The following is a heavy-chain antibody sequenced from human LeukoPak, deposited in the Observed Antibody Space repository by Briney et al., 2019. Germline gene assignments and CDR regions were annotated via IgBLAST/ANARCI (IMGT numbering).Heavy chain of an antibody. D-gene: IGHD3-22*01. Sequence: GASVKVSCKASGYTFTSYYMHWVRQAPGQGLEWMGIINPSGGSTSYAQKFQGRVTITADESTSTAYMELSSLRSEDTAVYYCARDYYDSSGYYHGGYWGQGALVTVSS. J-gene: IGHJ4*02. V-gene: IGHV1-46*01. CDR3: ARDYYDSSGYYHGGY. CDR2: INPSGGST. CDR1: GYTFTSYY.